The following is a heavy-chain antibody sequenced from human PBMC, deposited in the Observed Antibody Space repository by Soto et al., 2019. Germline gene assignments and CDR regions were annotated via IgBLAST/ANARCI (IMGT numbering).Heavy chain of an antibody. CDR1: GVSINTFY. D-gene: IGHD2-21*02. CDR3: ARLVTGPIIWFDP. J-gene: IGHJ5*02. CDR2: IYYSGST. Sequence: PSETLPLTCTVSGVSINTFYWNWIRQPPGKGLEWIGYIYYSGSTNYNPSLKSRVTISVDTSKNQFSLKLSSVTAADTAVYYFARLVTGPIIWFDPWGQGTLVTVSS. V-gene: IGHV4-59*01.